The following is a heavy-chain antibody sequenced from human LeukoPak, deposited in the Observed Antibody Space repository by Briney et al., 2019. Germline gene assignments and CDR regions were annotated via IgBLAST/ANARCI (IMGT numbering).Heavy chain of an antibody. V-gene: IGHV4-34*01. D-gene: IGHD2-15*01. Sequence: SETLSLTCAVYGGSFSGYYWSWIRQPPGKGLEWIGEINHSGSTNYNPSLKSRVTISVDTSRNQFSLKLSSVTAADTAVYYCARGGGGYWNKPKYNWFDPWGQGTLVTVSS. J-gene: IGHJ5*02. CDR3: ARGGGGYWNKPKYNWFDP. CDR2: INHSGST. CDR1: GGSFSGYY.